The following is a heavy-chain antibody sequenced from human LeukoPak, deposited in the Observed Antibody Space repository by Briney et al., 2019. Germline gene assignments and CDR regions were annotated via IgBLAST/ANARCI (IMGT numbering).Heavy chain of an antibody. V-gene: IGHV3-30*02. CDR1: GFTFSNFG. D-gene: IGHD3-22*01. CDR3: AKELTMMV. CDR2: IRYGGTNP. Sequence: GGSLRLSCAATGFTFSNFGMHWVRQAPGKGLEWVAFIRYGGTNPYYADSVKGRFTISRDNYKNTLYLQMNSLKTEDTAVYYCAKELTMMVWGQGVLVTVSS. J-gene: IGHJ4*02.